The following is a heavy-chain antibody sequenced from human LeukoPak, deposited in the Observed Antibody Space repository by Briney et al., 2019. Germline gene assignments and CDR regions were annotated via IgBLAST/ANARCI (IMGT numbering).Heavy chain of an antibody. V-gene: IGHV3-30*18. CDR1: GFTFSSYG. CDR2: ISYNGSNK. J-gene: IGHJ4*02. Sequence: GGSLRLSCAASGFTFSSYGMHWVRQAPAKGLEWVAIISYNGSNKYYADSVKGRFTISRDNSKNTLYLQMNSLRAEDTAVYYCAKSTTVTQRGYFDYWGQGTLVTVSS. D-gene: IGHD4-17*01. CDR3: AKSTTVTQRGYFDY.